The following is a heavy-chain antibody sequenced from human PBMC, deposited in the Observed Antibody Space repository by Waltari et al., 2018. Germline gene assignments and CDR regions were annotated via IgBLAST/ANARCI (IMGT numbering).Heavy chain of an antibody. CDR2: INRGGNA. J-gene: IGHJ6*01. D-gene: IGHD6-19*01. CDR1: DGSFSFYY. Sequence: QVQLQQWGAGPLKPSVTLSLPCGIYDGSFSFYYWTWGRQSPGKGLEGIDEINRGGNANYNASMKRRVIISVGTAKHPFSLQLNSVTAADSPVYHCARCRGWSSNVTYVYGRDVWREGSTVMVSS. CDR3: ARCRGWSSNVTYVYGRDV. V-gene: IGHV4-34*01.